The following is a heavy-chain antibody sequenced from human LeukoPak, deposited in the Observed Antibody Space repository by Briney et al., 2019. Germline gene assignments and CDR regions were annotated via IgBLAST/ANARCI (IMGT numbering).Heavy chain of an antibody. CDR2: IVVGSGNT. D-gene: IGHD5-18*01. CDR3: AAGGYSYGLDC. J-gene: IGHJ4*02. V-gene: IGHV1-58*02. Sequence: ASVKVSCKASVFTFTSSAMQWVRQPRGQRLEGIGWIVVGSGNTNYARKFQERVTITRDMSTSTAYMEPSSLRSEDTAVYDCAAGGYSYGLDCWGQGTLVTVSS. CDR1: VFTFTSSA.